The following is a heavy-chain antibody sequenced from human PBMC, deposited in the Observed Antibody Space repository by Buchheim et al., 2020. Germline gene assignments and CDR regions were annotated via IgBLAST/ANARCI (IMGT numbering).Heavy chain of an antibody. V-gene: IGHV3-23*04. CDR3: AKGQGFYYFDRSTYFNWFDP. D-gene: IGHD3-22*01. CDR1: GFKFDSYA. J-gene: IGHJ5*02. Sequence: VQLVESGGGVVQPGRSLRLSCIMSGFKFDSYALGWVRQAPGKGLEWVSHITGSGTDTIYADSVKGRFNISRDNSKNTLYLQLNSLRAEDTAVYYCAKGQGFYYFDRSTYFNWFDPWGQGTL. CDR2: ITGSGTDT.